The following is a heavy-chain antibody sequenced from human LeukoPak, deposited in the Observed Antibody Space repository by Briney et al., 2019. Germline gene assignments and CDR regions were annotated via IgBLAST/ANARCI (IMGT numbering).Heavy chain of an antibody. CDR2: IYSSGST. D-gene: IGHD2-15*01. V-gene: IGHV4-4*07. CDR1: GGSISSYF. J-gene: IGHJ4*02. Sequence: PSETLSHTCTVSGGSISSYFWSWIRQPAGKGLEWIGRIYSSGSTNYDPSLKSRVTISVDKSSNQFSLNLTSVTAADTAVYYCARDGNGSRAFDFWGQGTLVTVFS. CDR3: ARDGNGSRAFDF.